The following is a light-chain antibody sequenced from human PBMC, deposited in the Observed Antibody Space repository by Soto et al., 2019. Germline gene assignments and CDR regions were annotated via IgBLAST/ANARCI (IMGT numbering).Light chain of an antibody. J-gene: IGKJ2*01. Sequence: DIQVTQSPSTLSAYVGDRVIITCRASQNVNIWLAWYQQRPREAPKLLIYKTSSLESGVPSRFSGSGSGTEFTLTISSLEPDDFGTYFCLRYNSHPYTFGQGTKLEIK. CDR1: QNVNIW. CDR3: LRYNSHPYT. V-gene: IGKV1-5*03. CDR2: KTS.